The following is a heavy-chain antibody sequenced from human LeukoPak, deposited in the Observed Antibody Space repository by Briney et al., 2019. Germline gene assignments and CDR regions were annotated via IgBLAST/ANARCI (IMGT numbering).Heavy chain of an antibody. J-gene: IGHJ3*02. CDR1: GFTFSSYA. Sequence: GGSLRLSCGASGFTFSSYAVSWVRQAPGKGLEWVSTIVNSGDSTYYADSVKGRFTISRDNSKNTLYLRINSLRAEDTAVYYCAKVALEMATIDAFDIWGQGTMVTVSS. V-gene: IGHV3-23*01. CDR3: AKVALEMATIDAFDI. CDR2: IVNSGDST. D-gene: IGHD5-24*01.